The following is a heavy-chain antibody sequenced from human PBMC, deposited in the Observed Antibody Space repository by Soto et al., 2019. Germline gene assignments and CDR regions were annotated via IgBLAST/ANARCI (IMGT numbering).Heavy chain of an antibody. CDR3: ARQWELSGYYYGMDV. Sequence: ASVKVSCKASGYTFTSYDINWVRQATGQGLEWMGWMNPNSGNTGYAQKFQGRVTMTRDTSISTAYMELSSLRSEDTAVYYCARQWELSGYYYGMDVWGQGXTVTVYS. V-gene: IGHV1-8*01. J-gene: IGHJ6*02. CDR1: GYTFTSYD. CDR2: MNPNSGNT. D-gene: IGHD1-26*01.